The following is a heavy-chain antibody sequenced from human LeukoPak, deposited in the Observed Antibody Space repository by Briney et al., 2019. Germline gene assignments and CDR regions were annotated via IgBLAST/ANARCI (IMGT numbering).Heavy chain of an antibody. CDR2: IHYSGST. D-gene: IGHD3-9*01. CDR3: ARDQGTYYDILTKVHRNEYWYFDL. Sequence: SETLSLTCTVSAGSISSYYWSWIRQPPGKGLEWIGYIHYSGSTNYNPSLKSRVTISVDTSQNQFSLKLSSVTAADTAVYYCARDQGTYYDILTKVHRNEYWYFDLWGRGTLVTVSS. V-gene: IGHV4-59*01. J-gene: IGHJ2*01. CDR1: AGSISSYY.